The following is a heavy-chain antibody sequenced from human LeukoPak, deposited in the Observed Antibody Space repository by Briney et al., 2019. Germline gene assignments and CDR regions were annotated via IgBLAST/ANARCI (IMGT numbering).Heavy chain of an antibody. D-gene: IGHD6-19*01. CDR3: ARDFGGWPGLLDY. J-gene: IGHJ4*02. CDR1: GYTFTGYY. Sequence: ASVKVSCKASGYTFTGYYMHWVRQAPGQGLEWMGRINPNSGGTNYAQKFQGRVTMTRDTSISTAYMELSRLRSDATAVYYCARDFGGWPGLLDYWGQGTLVTVSS. V-gene: IGHV1-2*06. CDR2: INPNSGGT.